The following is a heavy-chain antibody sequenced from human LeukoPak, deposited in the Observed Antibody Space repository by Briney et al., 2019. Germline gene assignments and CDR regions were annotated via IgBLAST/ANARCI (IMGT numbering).Heavy chain of an antibody. CDR3: ARMGIPDY. CDR1: GFTFSSYG. V-gene: IGHV3-30*03. CDR2: ISYDGSNK. J-gene: IGHJ4*02. D-gene: IGHD7-27*01. Sequence: QPGGSLRLSCAASGFTFSSYGMHWVRQAPGKGLEWVAVISYDGSNKYYADSVKGRFTISRDNSKNTLYLQMNSLRAEDTAVYYCARMGIPDYWGQGTLVTVSS.